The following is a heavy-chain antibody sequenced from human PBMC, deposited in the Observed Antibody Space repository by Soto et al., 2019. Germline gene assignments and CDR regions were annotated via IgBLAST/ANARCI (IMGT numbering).Heavy chain of an antibody. Sequence: EVQLVESGGGLVEPGGSLRLSCTASGFTFNGAWMNWVRQAPGKGLEWVGRVKSKVDGGSIDYAAPVRGRFTISRDGSRSTVDLQMNSLSAEDSAMYYCSADLPDWGAYAFDYWGQGALVTVSS. CDR3: SADLPDWGAYAFDY. CDR1: GFTFNGAW. V-gene: IGHV3-15*07. CDR2: VKSKVDGGSI. J-gene: IGHJ4*02. D-gene: IGHD3-16*01.